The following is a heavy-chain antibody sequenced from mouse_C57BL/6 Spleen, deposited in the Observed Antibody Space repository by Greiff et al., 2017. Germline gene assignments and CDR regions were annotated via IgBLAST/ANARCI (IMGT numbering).Heavy chain of an antibody. J-gene: IGHJ4*01. Sequence: QVQLQQPGAELVRPGSSVKLSCKASGYTFTSYWMHWVKQRPIQGLEWIGNIDPSDSDTHYNQKFKDKATLTVDKTSSTAYMQLSSLTSEDSAVYYCARSLPHYYAMDYWGQGTSVTVSS. V-gene: IGHV1-52*01. CDR2: IDPSDSDT. CDR3: ARSLPHYYAMDY. CDR1: GYTFTSYW.